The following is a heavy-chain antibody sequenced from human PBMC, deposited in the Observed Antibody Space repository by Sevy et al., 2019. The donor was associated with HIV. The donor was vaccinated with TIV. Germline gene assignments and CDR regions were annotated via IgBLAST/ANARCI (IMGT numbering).Heavy chain of an antibody. V-gene: IGHV4-34*01. J-gene: IGHJ6*02. D-gene: IGHD3-3*01. CDR2: INHSGST. Sequence: SETLSLTCAVYGGSFSGYYWSWIRQPPGKGLEWIGEINHSGSTNYNPSLKSRVTISVDTSKNQFSLKLSSVTAADTAVYYFARESYDFWSGYYTGIKNRAYYYYYGMDVWGQGTTVTVSS. CDR1: GGSFSGYY. CDR3: ARESYDFWSGYYTGIKNRAYYYYYGMDV.